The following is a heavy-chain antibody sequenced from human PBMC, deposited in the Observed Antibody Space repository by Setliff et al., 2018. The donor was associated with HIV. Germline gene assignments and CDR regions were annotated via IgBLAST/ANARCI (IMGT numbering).Heavy chain of an antibody. CDR1: GFTFSSYG. CDR2: IRYDGSNK. Sequence: GGSLRLSCAASGFTFSSYGMHWVRQAPGKGLEWVAFIRYDGSNKYYSDSVKGRFTISRDNNKNSLYLEMNSLRGEDTAFYFCAKASGSGTYFPSPPDSWGQGTLVTVSS. J-gene: IGHJ4*02. V-gene: IGHV3-30*02. D-gene: IGHD3-10*01. CDR3: AKASGSGTYFPSPPDS.